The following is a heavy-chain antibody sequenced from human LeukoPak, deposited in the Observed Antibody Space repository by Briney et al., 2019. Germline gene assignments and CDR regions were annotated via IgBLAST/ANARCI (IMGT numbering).Heavy chain of an antibody. CDR3: ARDPATAILTFDY. CDR2: IYSSGST. J-gene: IGHJ4*02. CDR1: GGSISSSSYY. Sequence: PSETLSLTCTVSGGSISSSSYYWGWIRQPPGKGLEWIGSIYSSGSTYYNPSLKSRVTISVDTSKNQFSLKLTSVTAADTAVYYCARDPATAILTFDYWGQGTLVTVSS. D-gene: IGHD2-21*02. V-gene: IGHV4-39*07.